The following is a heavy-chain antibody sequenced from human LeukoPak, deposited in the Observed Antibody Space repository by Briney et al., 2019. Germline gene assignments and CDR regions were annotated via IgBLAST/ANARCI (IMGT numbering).Heavy chain of an antibody. CDR1: GFTFSSYA. D-gene: IGHD3-10*01. Sequence: GGSLRLSCAASGFTFSSYAMSWVRQAPGKGLEWVSAISGSGGSTYYADSVKGRFTISRDNSKNTLFLQMSSLRAGDTAVYYCAKAGHYGSGSYYSDYWGRGTLVTVSP. CDR2: ISGSGGST. CDR3: AKAGHYGSGSYYSDY. J-gene: IGHJ4*02. V-gene: IGHV3-23*01.